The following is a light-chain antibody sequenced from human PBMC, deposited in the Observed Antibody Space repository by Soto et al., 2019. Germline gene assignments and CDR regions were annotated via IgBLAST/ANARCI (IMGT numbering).Light chain of an antibody. Sequence: QSVLTQPASVSGSPGQPITFSCTGTSSDVGGYNFVSWYQHHPGKAPKLMIYDVNNRPSGVSNRFSGSKSGNTASLTISGLQAEDEADYYCSSYTGGSTLVFGTGTRSPS. J-gene: IGLJ1*01. CDR2: DVN. V-gene: IGLV2-14*03. CDR3: SSYTGGSTLV. CDR1: SSDVGGYNF.